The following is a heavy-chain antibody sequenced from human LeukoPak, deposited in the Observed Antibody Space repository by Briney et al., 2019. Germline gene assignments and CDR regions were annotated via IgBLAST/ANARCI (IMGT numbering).Heavy chain of an antibody. CDR2: IIPIFGTA. J-gene: IGHJ6*03. CDR3: ARDGRIDRHYSSSPGGVYYYYYYMDV. V-gene: IGHV1-69*13. CDR1: GGTFSSYA. D-gene: IGHD6-6*01. Sequence: SVKVSCKASGGTFSSYAISWLRQAPGQGLEWMGGIIPIFGTANYAQKFQGRVTITADESTSTAYMELSSLRSEDTAVYYCARDGRIDRHYSSSPGGVYYYYYYMDVWGKGTTVTVSS.